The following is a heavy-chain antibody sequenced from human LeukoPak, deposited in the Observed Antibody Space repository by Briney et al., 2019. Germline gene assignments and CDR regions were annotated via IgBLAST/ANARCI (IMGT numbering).Heavy chain of an antibody. D-gene: IGHD3-10*01. CDR2: IHYTGST. Sequence: SETLSLTCTVSGGSISSYYWSWIRQPPGKGLEWIGFIHYTGSTNYNPSLKSRVTISVDTSKNQFSLKLSSVTAADTAVYYCARVYGSGSFDYWGQEILVTVSS. CDR3: ARVYGSGSFDY. V-gene: IGHV4-59*01. CDR1: GGSISSYY. J-gene: IGHJ4*02.